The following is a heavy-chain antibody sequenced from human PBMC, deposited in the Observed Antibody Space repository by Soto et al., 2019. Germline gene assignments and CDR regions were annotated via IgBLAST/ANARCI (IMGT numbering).Heavy chain of an antibody. CDR1: GFPPSSNS. CDR2: ISRSSSYI. Sequence: PGGSLRLPCAASGFPPSSNSINWVRQPLGKGLERVSSISRSSSYIYYADSVKGRFTISRDNAKNSLYLQMNSLRAEDPSVYYSARYLVAGAVAGTGGFVPGGQGALV. CDR3: ARYLVAGAVAGTGGFVP. D-gene: IGHD6-19*01. V-gene: IGHV3-21*01. J-gene: IGHJ4*02.